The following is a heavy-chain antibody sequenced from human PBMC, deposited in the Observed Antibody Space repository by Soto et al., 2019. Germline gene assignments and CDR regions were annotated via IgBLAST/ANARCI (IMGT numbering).Heavy chain of an antibody. Sequence: QVQLVQSGAEVKKPGSSVKVSCKASGGTFSSYAISWVRQAPGQGLEWMGGIIPIFGTANYAQKFQGRVTTTEDDATSTAYMELRSLRSEETAVDYCASSGHDFLIYYGMDVWGQGTTVTVSS. V-gene: IGHV1-69*12. J-gene: IGHJ6*02. CDR2: IIPIFGTA. CDR1: GGTFSSYA. CDR3: ASSGHDFLIYYGMDV. D-gene: IGHD5-12*01.